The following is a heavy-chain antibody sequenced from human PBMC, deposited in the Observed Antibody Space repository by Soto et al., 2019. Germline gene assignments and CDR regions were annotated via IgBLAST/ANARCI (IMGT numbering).Heavy chain of an antibody. D-gene: IGHD3-10*01. V-gene: IGHV4-34*01. CDR3: AIPGQLLLLPEMVRGVIRDD. Sequence: QVQLQQWGAGLLKPSETLSLTCAVYGGSFSGYYWSWIRQPPGKGLEWIGEINHSGSTNYNPSLKSRVSISVDKSKNKCSLKLSSVTAADTAVYYCAIPGQLLLLPEMVRGVIRDDWGQGTLVTVSS. CDR1: GGSFSGYY. CDR2: INHSGST. J-gene: IGHJ4*02.